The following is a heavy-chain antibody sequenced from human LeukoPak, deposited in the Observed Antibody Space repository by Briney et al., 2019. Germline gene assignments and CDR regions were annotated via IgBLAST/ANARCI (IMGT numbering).Heavy chain of an antibody. CDR2: TSNSGSA. CDR1: GGYVNRGTFF. D-gene: IGHD3-22*01. CDR3: ARSPSGYRFDS. V-gene: IGHV4-61*01. Sequence: SETLSLTCAVSGGYVNRGTFFWTWIRKPPGKGLEWFGYTSNSGSANYHPSLKSRVTISSDTSKTQFTLKLTSVTAADTAVYYCARSPSGYRFDSWGQGTLVTVSS. J-gene: IGHJ4*02.